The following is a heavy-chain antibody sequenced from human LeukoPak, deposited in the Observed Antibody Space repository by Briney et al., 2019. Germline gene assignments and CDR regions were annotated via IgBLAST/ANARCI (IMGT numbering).Heavy chain of an antibody. V-gene: IGHV1-69*01. CDR3: ARARGLLKAHFDY. J-gene: IGHJ4*02. CDR1: GGTFGSYA. Sequence: SVKVSCKASGGTFGSYAISWVRQAPGQGLEWMGGIIPIFGTANYAQKFQGRVTITADESTSTAYMELSSLRSEDTAVYYCARARGLLKAHFDYWGQGTLVTVSS. CDR2: IIPIFGTA. D-gene: IGHD2-21*01.